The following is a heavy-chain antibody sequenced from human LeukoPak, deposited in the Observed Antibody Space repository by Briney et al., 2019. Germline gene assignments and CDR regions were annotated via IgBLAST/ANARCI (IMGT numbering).Heavy chain of an antibody. CDR2: INHSGST. J-gene: IGHJ4*02. CDR3: ARVREGYGSGTIDY. CDR1: GGSFSGYY. V-gene: IGHV4-34*01. Sequence: NPSETLSLTCAVYGGSFSGYYWSWIRQPPGKGLEWIGEINHSGSTNYNPSLKSRVTISVDTSRNQFSLKLSSVTAADTAVYYCARVREGYGSGTIDYWGRGTLVTVSS. D-gene: IGHD3-10*01.